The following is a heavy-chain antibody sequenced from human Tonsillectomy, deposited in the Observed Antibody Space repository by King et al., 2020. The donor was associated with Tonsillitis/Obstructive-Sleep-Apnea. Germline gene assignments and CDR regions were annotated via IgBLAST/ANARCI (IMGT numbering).Heavy chain of an antibody. J-gene: IGHJ3*02. CDR3: ARDMVLEAGGDAFDI. CDR1: GGSISSYY. D-gene: IGHD2-8*01. V-gene: IGHV4-59*01. CDR2: IYYSGST. Sequence: QLQESGPGLVKPSETLSLTCTVSGGSISSYYWSWIRQPPGKGLEWIGYIYYSGSTNYNPSLKSRVTISVDTSKTQFSLKLSSVTAADTAVYYCARDMVLEAGGDAFDIWGQGTMVTVSS.